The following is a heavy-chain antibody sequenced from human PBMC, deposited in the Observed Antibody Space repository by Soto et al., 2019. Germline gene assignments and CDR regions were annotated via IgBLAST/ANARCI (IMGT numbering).Heavy chain of an antibody. J-gene: IGHJ4*02. CDR2: ISSRGSTI. D-gene: IGHD6-19*01. V-gene: IGHV3-11*01. CDR1: GFTFSDYY. Sequence: TGGSLRLSCAASGFTFSDYYMSWVRQAPGKGLEWLSYISSRGSTIYYADSVKGRFTISRDNAKNSLYLQMNSLRAEDTAVYYCARDFGTGQWLVPGYWGQGTLVTDSS. CDR3: ARDFGTGQWLVPGY.